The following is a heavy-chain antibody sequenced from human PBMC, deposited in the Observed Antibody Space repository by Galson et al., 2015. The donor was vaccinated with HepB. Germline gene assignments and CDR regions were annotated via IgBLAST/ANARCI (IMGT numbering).Heavy chain of an antibody. D-gene: IGHD1-26*01. Sequence: SLRLSCAASGFTVSSNYMSWVRQAPGKGLEWVSVIYSGGSTYYADSAKGRFTISRDNSKNTLYLQMNSLRAEDTAVYYCARARTGRSYVSDAFDIWGQGTMVTVSS. J-gene: IGHJ3*02. CDR3: ARARTGRSYVSDAFDI. V-gene: IGHV3-66*01. CDR2: IYSGGST. CDR1: GFTVSSNY.